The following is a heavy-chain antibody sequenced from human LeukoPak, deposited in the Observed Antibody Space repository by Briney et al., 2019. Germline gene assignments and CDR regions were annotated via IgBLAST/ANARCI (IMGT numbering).Heavy chain of an antibody. D-gene: IGHD3-10*01. CDR2: IRYKADTYTT. J-gene: IGHJ3*02. CDR1: GFTCSDYY. CDR3: ARVYGSGRGTFDI. V-gene: IGHV3-72*01. Sequence: PGGSLRLSCAAAGFTCSDYYMDWVRQALGGGVVWVGHIRYKADTYTTEYAASVKGRFTISRDDSKNSLYLQMNSLKTEDTAVYYCARVYGSGRGTFDIWGQETMVTVSS.